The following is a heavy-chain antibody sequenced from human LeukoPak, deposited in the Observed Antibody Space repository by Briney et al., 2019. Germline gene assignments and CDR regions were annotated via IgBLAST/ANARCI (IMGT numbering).Heavy chain of an antibody. CDR2: ISRSGSTM. CDR1: GFTFSSYE. Sequence: GGSLRLSCAASGFTFSSYEMNWVRQAPGKGREWVSYISRSGSTMYYADSVKGRFTISRDNAKNSLYLQMNSLRAEDTAVYYCARDPTYYLDSSGYSYFDFWGQGTLVTVSS. CDR3: ARDPTYYLDSSGYSYFDF. D-gene: IGHD3-22*01. J-gene: IGHJ4*02. V-gene: IGHV3-48*03.